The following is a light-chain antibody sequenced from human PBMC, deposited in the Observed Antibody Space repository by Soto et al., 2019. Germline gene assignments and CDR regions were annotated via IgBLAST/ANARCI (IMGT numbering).Light chain of an antibody. J-gene: IGKJ3*01. Sequence: DIQMTQSPSAVSASVGDRVIITCRASQDIGNSLAWFQQKPGKVPERLIYAASTLQSGVPSRFSGSRSGTEFTLTISSLQPEDFASYYCLQHNGYPFTFCPGTKVD. CDR2: AAS. CDR3: LQHNGYPFT. CDR1: QDIGNS. V-gene: IGKV1-17*03.